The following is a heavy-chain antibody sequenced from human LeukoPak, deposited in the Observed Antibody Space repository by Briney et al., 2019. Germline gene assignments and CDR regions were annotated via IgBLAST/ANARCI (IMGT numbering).Heavy chain of an antibody. CDR1: GYRFTDFQ. D-gene: IGHD3-22*01. Sequence: ASVKVSCKASGYRFTDFQIHWVRQAPGQGLEWMGWINPNSGGTNYAQNFQGRVTMTRDTSISTAYMEVSRLRSDDTAVYYCAREDSSGYDYWGQGTLVTVSS. CDR2: INPNSGGT. J-gene: IGHJ4*02. V-gene: IGHV1-2*02. CDR3: AREDSSGYDY.